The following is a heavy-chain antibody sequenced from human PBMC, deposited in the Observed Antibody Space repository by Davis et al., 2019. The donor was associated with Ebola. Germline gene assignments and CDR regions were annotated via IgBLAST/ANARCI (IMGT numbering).Heavy chain of an antibody. J-gene: IGHJ4*02. Sequence: GESLKISCAASGFTFSNYNMNWVRQAPGKGLEWISFISTTSATIYYAGSVKGRFTVSRDNSKKTMYLQMDSLRAEDTAVYYCAKRGYRDFDYWGQGTLVTVSS. CDR2: ISTTSATI. CDR1: GFTFSNYN. D-gene: IGHD5-24*01. V-gene: IGHV3-48*01. CDR3: AKRGYRDFDY.